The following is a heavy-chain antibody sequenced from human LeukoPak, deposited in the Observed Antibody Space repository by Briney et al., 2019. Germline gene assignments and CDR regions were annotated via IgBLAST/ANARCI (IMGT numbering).Heavy chain of an antibody. Sequence: GASVKVSCKASGYTFTSYGISWVRQAPGQGLEWMGWISAYNGNTNYAQKLQGRVTMTTDTSTSTAYMELKSLRSDDTAVYYCARVGSSGWKTPIFVYWGQGTLVTVSS. CDR2: ISAYNGNT. V-gene: IGHV1-18*01. D-gene: IGHD6-19*01. CDR3: ARVGSSGWKTPIFVY. J-gene: IGHJ4*02. CDR1: GYTFTSYG.